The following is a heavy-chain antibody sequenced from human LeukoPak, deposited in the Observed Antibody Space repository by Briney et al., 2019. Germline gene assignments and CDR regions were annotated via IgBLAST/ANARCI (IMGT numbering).Heavy chain of an antibody. V-gene: IGHV3-48*03. CDR3: ARGKGGSSSWWVLNYYGMDV. CDR2: ISSSGSTI. Sequence: GGSLRLTCAASGFTFSSYEMNWVRQAPGKGLEWVSYISSSGSTIYYADSVKGRFTISRDNAKNSLYLQMNSLRAEDTAIYYCARGKGGSSSWWVLNYYGMDVWGKGTTVTVSS. J-gene: IGHJ6*04. D-gene: IGHD6-13*01. CDR1: GFTFSSYE.